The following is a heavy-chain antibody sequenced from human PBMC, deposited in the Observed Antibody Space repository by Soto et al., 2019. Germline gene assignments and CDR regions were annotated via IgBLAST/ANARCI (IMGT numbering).Heavy chain of an antibody. CDR3: ARDLHPYCTSDCFDGFDI. Sequence: QEPLVQSGAEVKKPGSSVKVSCKASGGTLSNFAITWVRQAPGQGLEWMGGIIPVYNAPHYAQKFQGRVTMTADQSTGTAYMELSSLMSEDTAIYFCARDLHPYCTSDCFDGFDIWGQGTMVTVSP. CDR1: GGTLSNFA. J-gene: IGHJ3*02. CDR2: IIPVYNAP. V-gene: IGHV1-69*01. D-gene: IGHD2-21*02.